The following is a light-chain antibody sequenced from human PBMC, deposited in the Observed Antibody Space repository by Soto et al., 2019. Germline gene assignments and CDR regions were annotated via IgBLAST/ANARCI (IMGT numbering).Light chain of an antibody. CDR3: SSYTSTSIVV. CDR2: EVS. V-gene: IGLV2-14*01. J-gene: IGLJ2*01. CDR1: TSDVGGYKF. Sequence: QSALTQPASVSGSPGQSITISCTGTTSDVGGYKFVSWYRQDPGKAPKLMIYEVSNRPSGVSNRFSGSKSGNTASLTISGLQADDEGHYYCSSYTSTSIVVFGGGTKLTVL.